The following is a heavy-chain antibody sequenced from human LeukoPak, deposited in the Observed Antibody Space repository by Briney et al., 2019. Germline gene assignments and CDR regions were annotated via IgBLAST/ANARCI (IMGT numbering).Heavy chain of an antibody. D-gene: IGHD2/OR15-2a*01. CDR2: IYPGDSDT. Sequence: GESLKISCKGSGYSFTSYWIGWVRQMPGKGLEWMGIIYPGDSDTRYSPSFQGQVTISADKSISTAYLQWSSLKASHTAMYYCARETSVLSNWFDPWGQGTLVTVSS. V-gene: IGHV5-51*01. CDR3: ARETSVLSNWFDP. CDR1: GYSFTSYW. J-gene: IGHJ5*02.